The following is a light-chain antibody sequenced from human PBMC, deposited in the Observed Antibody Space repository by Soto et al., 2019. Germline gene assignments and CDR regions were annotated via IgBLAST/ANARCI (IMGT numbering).Light chain of an antibody. J-gene: IGLJ3*02. CDR2: GNN. CDR1: SSNLGSYY. Sequence: QSVLTQPPSASGTPGQSVTISSTGSSSNLGSYYVFWYQHLPGTAPTLLIYGNNQRPSGVPDRFSGSRSGTSASLAISGLRPEDEADYYCAVWDDSLSGVVFGGGTKLTVL. CDR3: AVWDDSLSGVV. V-gene: IGLV1-47*01.